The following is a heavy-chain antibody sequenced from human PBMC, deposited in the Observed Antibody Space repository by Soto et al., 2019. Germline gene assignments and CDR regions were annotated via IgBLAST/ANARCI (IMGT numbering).Heavy chain of an antibody. J-gene: IGHJ6*03. CDR1: GFTFSDYY. D-gene: IGHD1-20*01. Sequence: QVQLVESGGGLVKPGGSLRLSCAASGFTFSDYYMSWIRQAPGKGLEWVSYISSSGSTIYYADSVKGRFTISRDNAKNSLYLQMNSLRAEDTAVYYCATYSNNPYYYYYYMDVWGKGTTVTVSS. CDR2: ISSSGSTI. V-gene: IGHV3-11*01. CDR3: ATYSNNPYYYYYYMDV.